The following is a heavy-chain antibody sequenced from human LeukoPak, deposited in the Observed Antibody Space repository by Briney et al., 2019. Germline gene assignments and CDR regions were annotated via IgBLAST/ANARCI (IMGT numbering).Heavy chain of an antibody. D-gene: IGHD2-2*01. V-gene: IGHV1-8*01. CDR3: ARGARAYCSSTSCAVGDY. Sequence: ASVKVSCKASGYTFTSYDINWVRQATGQGLEWMGWMNPNSGNTGYAQKFQGRVTMTRNTSISTAYMELSSLRSEDTAVYYCARGARAYCSSTSCAVGDYWGQGTLVTVSS. J-gene: IGHJ4*02. CDR2: MNPNSGNT. CDR1: GYTFTSYD.